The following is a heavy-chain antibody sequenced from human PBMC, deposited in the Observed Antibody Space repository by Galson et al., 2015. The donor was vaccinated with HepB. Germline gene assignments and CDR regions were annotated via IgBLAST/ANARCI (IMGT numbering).Heavy chain of an antibody. CDR3: AKSPPWGLVNYYFDY. V-gene: IGHV3-23*01. D-gene: IGHD6-19*01. CDR1: GFTFSSYA. J-gene: IGHJ4*02. CDR2: ISGTGAST. Sequence: SLRLSCAASGFTFSSYAMGWVRQAPGKGLEWVSGISGTGASTYYADSVKGRFTISRDNSKDTLYLQVNSLRAEDTAVYYCAKSPPWGLVNYYFDYWGQGTLVTVSS.